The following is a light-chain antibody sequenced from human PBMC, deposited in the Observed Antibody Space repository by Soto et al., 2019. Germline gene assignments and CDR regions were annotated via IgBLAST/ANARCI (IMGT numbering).Light chain of an antibody. J-gene: IGLJ7*01. CDR3: AAWDDSLSGPV. CDR2: RNN. CDR1: SSNIGSNY. V-gene: IGLV1-47*01. Sequence: QSVLTQPPSASGTPGQRVTISCSGSSSNIGSNYVYWYQQLPGTAPKLLIYRNNQRPSGVPVRFSGFKSGTSASLAISGLRSEDEADYYCAAWDDSLSGPVFGGGTQLTVL.